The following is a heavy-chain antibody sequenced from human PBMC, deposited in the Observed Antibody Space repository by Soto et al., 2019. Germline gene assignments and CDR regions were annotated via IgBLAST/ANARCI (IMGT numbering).Heavy chain of an antibody. CDR2: ISSSSSYI. V-gene: IGHV3-21*01. J-gene: IGHJ6*02. CDR1: GFTFSSYS. CDR3: AGTLGVLRFLEWLSTPGDYYYGMDV. Sequence: GGSLRLSCAASGFTFSSYSMNWVRQAPGKGLEWVSSISSSSSYIYYADSVKGRFTISRDNAKNSLYLQMNSLRAEDTAVYYCAGTLGVLRFLEWLSTPGDYYYGMDVWGQGTTVTVSS. D-gene: IGHD3-3*01.